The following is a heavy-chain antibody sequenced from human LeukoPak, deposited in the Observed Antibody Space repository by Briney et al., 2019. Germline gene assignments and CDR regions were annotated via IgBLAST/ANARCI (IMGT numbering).Heavy chain of an antibody. Sequence: SETLSLTCTVSGGSTSSSSYYWGWIRQPPGKGLEWIGSIYYSGSTYYNPSLRSRVTISVDTSKNQFSLKLSSVTAADTAVYYCARVLPGLHSYHFDYWGQGTLVTVSS. CDR2: IYYSGST. CDR1: GGSTSSSSYY. CDR3: ARVLPGLHSYHFDY. J-gene: IGHJ4*02. V-gene: IGHV4-39*07. D-gene: IGHD2-2*01.